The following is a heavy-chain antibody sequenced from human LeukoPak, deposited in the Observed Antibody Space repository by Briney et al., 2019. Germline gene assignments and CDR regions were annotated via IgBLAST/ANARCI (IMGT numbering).Heavy chain of an antibody. J-gene: IGHJ4*02. D-gene: IGHD3-10*01. CDR1: GGSISSSSYY. Sequence: SETLSLTCTVSGGSISSSSYYWGWIRQPPGKGLEWIGSIYYSGSTYYNPSLKSRVTISVDTSKNQFSLKLSSVTAADTAVYYCARHVASYGSGSYYNSLAVSRGLGELRNWGQGTLVTVSS. V-gene: IGHV4-39*01. CDR2: IYYSGST. CDR3: ARHVASYGSGSYYNSLAVSRGLGELRN.